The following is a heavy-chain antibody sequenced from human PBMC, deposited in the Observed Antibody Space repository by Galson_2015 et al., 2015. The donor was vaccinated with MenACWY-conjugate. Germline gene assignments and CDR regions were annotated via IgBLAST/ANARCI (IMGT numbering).Heavy chain of an antibody. CDR1: GDSASNNNAA. CDR3: ARGELSLYYYYYALDV. J-gene: IGHJ6*02. V-gene: IGHV6-1*01. D-gene: IGHD3-10*01. Sequence: CAISGDSASNNNAAWNWIRQSPSRGLEWLGRTYYRSKWYNDYAVSVKSRITINPDTSKNQFSLQLNSVTPEDTAVYYCARGELSLYYYYYALDVWGQGTTVTVSS. CDR2: TYYRSKWYN.